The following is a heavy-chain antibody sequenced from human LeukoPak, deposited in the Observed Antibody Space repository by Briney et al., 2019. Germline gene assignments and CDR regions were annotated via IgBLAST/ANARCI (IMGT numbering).Heavy chain of an antibody. Sequence: GGSLRLSCAASGFTFSSYAMHWVRQAPGKGLEWVAVISYDGSNKYYADSVKGRFTISRDNSKNTLFLEMSSLRPEDTAIYYCARDGDTAIRGVNFDYWGQGTLVTVSS. D-gene: IGHD3-10*01. V-gene: IGHV3-30-3*01. J-gene: IGHJ4*02. CDR3: ARDGDTAIRGVNFDY. CDR2: ISYDGSNK. CDR1: GFTFSSYA.